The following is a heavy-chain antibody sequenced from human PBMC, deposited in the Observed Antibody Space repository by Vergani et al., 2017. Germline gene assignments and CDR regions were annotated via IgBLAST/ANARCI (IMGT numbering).Heavy chain of an antibody. CDR3: ATREGKYYYDSSGYGGALGY. J-gene: IGHJ4*02. V-gene: IGHV3-66*02. CDR1: GFTVSSNY. D-gene: IGHD3-22*01. CDR2: VYNGGST. Sequence: VQLVESGGGLVQPGGSLRLSCAASGFTVSSNYMSWVRQAPGKGLEWVSVVYNGGSTYYSATVKGRFTISRDNSKNTLYLQMNSLRDEDTAVYYCATREGKYYYDSSGYGGALGYWGQGTLVTVSS.